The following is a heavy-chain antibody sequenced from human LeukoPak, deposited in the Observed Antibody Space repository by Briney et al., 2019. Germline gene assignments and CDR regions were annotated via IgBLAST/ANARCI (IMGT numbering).Heavy chain of an antibody. D-gene: IGHD3-10*01. Sequence: SETLSLTCTVSGGSISSYYWSWIRQPPGKGLEWIGYIYYSGSSNYNPSLKSRVTISVDTSKNQFSLKLSSVTAADTAVYYCAGTYYYGSGSLDVWGKGTTVTISS. J-gene: IGHJ6*04. CDR2: IYYSGSS. V-gene: IGHV4-59*01. CDR3: AGTYYYGSGSLDV. CDR1: GGSISSYY.